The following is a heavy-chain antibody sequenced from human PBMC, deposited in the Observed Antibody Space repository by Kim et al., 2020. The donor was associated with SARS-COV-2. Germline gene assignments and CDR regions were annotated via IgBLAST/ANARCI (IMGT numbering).Heavy chain of an antibody. J-gene: IGHJ6*02. Sequence: GGSLRLSCAASGFTFSSYAMSWVRQAPGKGLEWVSAISGSGGSTYYADSVKGRFTISRDNSKNTLYLQMNSLRAEDTAVYYCAKSTSEGGYYYGMDVWGQGTTVTVSS. CDR1: GFTFSSYA. CDR2: ISGSGGST. CDR3: AKSTSEGGYYYGMDV. V-gene: IGHV3-23*01. D-gene: IGHD1-1*01.